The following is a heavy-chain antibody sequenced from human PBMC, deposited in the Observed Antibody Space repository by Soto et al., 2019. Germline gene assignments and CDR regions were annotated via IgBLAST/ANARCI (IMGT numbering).Heavy chain of an antibody. J-gene: IGHJ5*02. Sequence: SETLSLTCAVYGGSFSGYYWSWIRQPPGKGLEWIGEINHSGSTNYNPSLKSRVTISVDTSKNQFSLKLSSVTAADTAVYYCARLLLRLVDNWFDPWGQGTLVTVYS. CDR2: INHSGST. CDR1: GGSFSGYY. D-gene: IGHD3-22*01. CDR3: ARLLLRLVDNWFDP. V-gene: IGHV4-34*01.